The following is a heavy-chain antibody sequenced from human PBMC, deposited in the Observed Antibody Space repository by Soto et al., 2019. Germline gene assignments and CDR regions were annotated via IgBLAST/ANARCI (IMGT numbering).Heavy chain of an antibody. Sequence: ASVKVSCKASGYSFTGDYMHWVRPAPGQGLEWMGWINPNSGGTNYAQKFQGWVTMTRDTSIGTAYMELSRLRSDDTAVYYCARVKRMNYGMDVWGQGTTVPVSS. D-gene: IGHD2-15*01. V-gene: IGHV1-2*04. CDR2: INPNSGGT. J-gene: IGHJ6*02. CDR1: GYSFTGDY. CDR3: ARVKRMNYGMDV.